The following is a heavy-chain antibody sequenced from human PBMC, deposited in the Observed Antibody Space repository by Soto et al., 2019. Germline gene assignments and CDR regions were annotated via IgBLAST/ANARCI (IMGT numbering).Heavy chain of an antibody. CDR3: ARERDSSGWYDDDGGFCDY. V-gene: IGHV1-3*01. CDR1: GYTFTSYA. CDR2: INAGNGNT. D-gene: IGHD6-19*01. Sequence: GASVKVSCKASGYTFTSYAMHWVRQAPGQRLEWMGWINAGNGNTKYSQKFQGRVTITRDTSASTAYMELSSLRSEDTAVYYCARERDSSGWYDDDGGFCDYWGQGTLVTVSS. J-gene: IGHJ4*02.